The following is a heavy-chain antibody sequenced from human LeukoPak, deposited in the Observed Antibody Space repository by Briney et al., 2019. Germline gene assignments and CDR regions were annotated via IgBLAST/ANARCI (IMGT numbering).Heavy chain of an antibody. CDR2: INPNSGGT. V-gene: IGHV1-2*02. CDR3: ARDFSPHGWFDP. Sequence: ASVKVSCKASGYTFTGYYMHWVRQAPGQGLEWMGWINPNSGGTNYAQKFQGRVTMTRDTPISTAYMELSRLRSDDTAVYYCARDFSPHGWFDPWGQGTLVTVSS. CDR1: GYTFTGYY. D-gene: IGHD3-3*01. J-gene: IGHJ5*02.